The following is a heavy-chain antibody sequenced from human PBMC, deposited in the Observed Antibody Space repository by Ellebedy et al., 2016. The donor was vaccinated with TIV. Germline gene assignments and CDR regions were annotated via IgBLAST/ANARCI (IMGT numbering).Heavy chain of an antibody. CDR3: ARVPPTYRIYGGGWFDP. CDR1: GGSFSGYY. CDR2: INHSGST. D-gene: IGHD4-17*01. Sequence: MPSETLSLTCAVYGGSFSGYYWSWIRQPPGKGLEWIGEINHSGSTNYNPSLKSRVTISVDTSKNQFSLKLSSVTAADTAVYYCARVPPTYRIYGGGWFDPWGQGTLVTVSS. V-gene: IGHV4-34*01. J-gene: IGHJ5*02.